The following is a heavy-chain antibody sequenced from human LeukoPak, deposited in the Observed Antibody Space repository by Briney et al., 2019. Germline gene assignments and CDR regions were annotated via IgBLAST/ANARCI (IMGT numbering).Heavy chain of an antibody. D-gene: IGHD1-14*01. CDR1: GFIFSSYS. J-gene: IGHJ1*01. V-gene: IGHV3-23*01. CDR2: ISGSGGRT. CDR3: AKIPPSTTWPEYFQH. Sequence: PGGSLRLSCAASGFIFSSYSMNWVRQAPGKGLGWVSAISGSGGRTDYADSVKGRFTISRDNSKNTLYLQMNSLRVEDTAIYYCAKIPPSTTWPEYFQHWGQGTLVIVSS.